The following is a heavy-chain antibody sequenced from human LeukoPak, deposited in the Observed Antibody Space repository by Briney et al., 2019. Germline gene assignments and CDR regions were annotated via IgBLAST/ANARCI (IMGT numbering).Heavy chain of an antibody. V-gene: IGHV1-69*13. CDR2: IIPIFGTA. Sequence: SVKVSCKASGGTFSSYAISWVRQAPGQGLEWMGGIIPIFGTANYAQKFQGRVTITADESTSTAYMELSSLRSEDTAVYYCARDPGGGDVVFDYWGQGALVTVSS. D-gene: IGHD3-16*01. J-gene: IGHJ4*02. CDR3: ARDPGGGDVVFDY. CDR1: GGTFSSYA.